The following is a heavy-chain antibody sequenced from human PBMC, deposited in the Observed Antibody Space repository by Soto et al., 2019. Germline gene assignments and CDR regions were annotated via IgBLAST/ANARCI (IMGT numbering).Heavy chain of an antibody. Sequence: SETLSLTCAVYGGSFSCYYWSWIRQPPGKGLEWIGEINHSGSTNYNPSLKSRVTISVDTSKNQFSLKLSSVTAADTAVYYCARGSRIAANFYWGQGTLVTVSS. CDR1: GGSFSCYY. CDR2: INHSGST. D-gene: IGHD6-25*01. CDR3: ARGSRIAANFY. J-gene: IGHJ4*02. V-gene: IGHV4-34*01.